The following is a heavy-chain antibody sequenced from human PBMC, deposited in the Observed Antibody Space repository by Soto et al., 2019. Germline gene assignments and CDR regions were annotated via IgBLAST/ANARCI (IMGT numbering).Heavy chain of an antibody. Sequence: SETLSLTCTVSGGSISSGGYYWSWIRQHPGKGLEWIGYIYYSGSTYYNPSLKSRVTISVDTSKNQFSLKLSSVTAADTAVYYCARDIAAAGLFDYWGQGTLVTVSS. CDR3: ARDIAAAGLFDY. CDR2: IYYSGST. CDR1: GGSISSGGYY. J-gene: IGHJ4*02. V-gene: IGHV4-31*03. D-gene: IGHD6-13*01.